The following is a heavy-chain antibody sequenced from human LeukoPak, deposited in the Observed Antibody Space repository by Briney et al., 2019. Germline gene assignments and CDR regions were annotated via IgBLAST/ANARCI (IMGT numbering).Heavy chain of an antibody. V-gene: IGHV3-23*01. J-gene: IGHJ4*02. CDR2: ISGGRSPT. CDR1: GFTFSNYA. Sequence: PGGSLRLSCAASGFTFSNYAMSWVRQAPGQGLEWVSTISGGRSPTYSADSVKGRFTISRDNAKNSLYLQMNSLRAEDTAVYYCARGGIYGSDWYAASWGQGTLVTVSS. CDR3: ARGGIYGSDWYAAS. D-gene: IGHD6-19*01.